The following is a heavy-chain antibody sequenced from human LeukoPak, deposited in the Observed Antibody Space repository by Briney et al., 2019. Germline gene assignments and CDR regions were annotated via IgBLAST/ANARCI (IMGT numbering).Heavy chain of an antibody. CDR2: IYYSGST. V-gene: IGHV4-59*01. J-gene: IGHJ4*02. Sequence: SETLSLTCTVSGGSISSYYWSWIRQPPGKGLEWIGYIYYSGSTNYNPSLKSRVTISVDTSKNQFSLKLSSVTAADTAVYYCARALGGGFEYWGQGTLVTVSS. D-gene: IGHD3-16*01. CDR3: ARALGGGFEY. CDR1: GGSISSYY.